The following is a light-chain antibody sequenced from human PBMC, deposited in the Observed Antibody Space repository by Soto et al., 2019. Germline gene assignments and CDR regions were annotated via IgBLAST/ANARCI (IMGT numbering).Light chain of an antibody. CDR1: QSVSSSY. V-gene: IGKV3-20*01. J-gene: IGKJ1*01. Sequence: EIVLTQSPGNLSLSPGERATLSCRASQSVSSSYLAWYQQKPGQAPRPLIYGASSRAIGIPDRFSGSGSGTDFTLTTSRLEPEDFAVYYCQQYGSSPWTFGQGTKVEIK. CDR2: GAS. CDR3: QQYGSSPWT.